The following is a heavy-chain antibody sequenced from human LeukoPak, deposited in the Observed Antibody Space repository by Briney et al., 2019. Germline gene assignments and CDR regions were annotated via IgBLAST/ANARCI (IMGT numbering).Heavy chain of an antibody. D-gene: IGHD2-2*01. Sequence: GGSLRLSCAAPGFTFRSYAMSGVRQAPGKGLGWVSAISGSGGSTYYADSVKGRFTLSRDNSKNTLYPQMNSLRAEDTAVYYCAKSFYQLLSSGGFDYWGQGTLVSVSS. CDR1: GFTFRSYA. CDR3: AKSFYQLLSSGGFDY. CDR2: ISGSGGST. V-gene: IGHV3-23*01. J-gene: IGHJ4*02.